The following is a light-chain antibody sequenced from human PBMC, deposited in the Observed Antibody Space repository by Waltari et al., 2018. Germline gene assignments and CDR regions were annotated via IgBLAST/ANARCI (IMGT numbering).Light chain of an antibody. Sequence: QSALTQPASVSGSPGQSITISCTGTSSDVGTYNYVPWYQQHPGKDPKLMIFDVSIRPSGVSNRFSGSKSGNTASLTISGLQAEDEADYYCSSYISSSTLELFGGGTSLTVL. CDR1: SSDVGTYNY. V-gene: IGLV2-14*03. CDR2: DVS. CDR3: SSYISSSTLEL. J-gene: IGLJ2*01.